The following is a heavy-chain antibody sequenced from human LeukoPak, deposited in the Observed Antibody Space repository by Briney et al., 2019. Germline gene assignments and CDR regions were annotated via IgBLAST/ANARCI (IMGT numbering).Heavy chain of an antibody. CDR1: GYTFTSYD. Sequence: ASVKVSCKASGYTFTSYDINWVRQATGQGLEWMGWMNPNSGNTGYAQKFQGRVTMTRNTSINTAYMELSSLRSEDTAVYYRARVPHTAMVRKAFGPYYYYGMDVWGQGTTVTVSS. D-gene: IGHD5-18*01. CDR2: MNPNSGNT. CDR3: ARVPHTAMVRKAFGPYYYYGMDV. J-gene: IGHJ6*02. V-gene: IGHV1-8*01.